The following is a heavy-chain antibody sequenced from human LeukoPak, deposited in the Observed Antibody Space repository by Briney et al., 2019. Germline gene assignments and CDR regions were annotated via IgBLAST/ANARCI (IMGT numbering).Heavy chain of an antibody. CDR3: ARVGYGAYMG. CDR1: GVTFSTYW. CDR2: LNSDGSIT. Sequence: GGSLSLSWAASGVTFSTYWMRWVRQAPGKGLVWVSGLNSDGSITGYVDSVKGRFTISRDNAKNTLYLQMNTLRAEDTAVYYCARVGYGAYMGWGQGNLVTVAS. D-gene: IGHD4-17*01. J-gene: IGHJ4*02. V-gene: IGHV3-74*01.